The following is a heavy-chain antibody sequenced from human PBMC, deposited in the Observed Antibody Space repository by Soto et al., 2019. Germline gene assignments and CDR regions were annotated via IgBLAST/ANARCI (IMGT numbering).Heavy chain of an antibody. J-gene: IGHJ6*02. CDR3: ARSPSWGGYYYYGMDV. CDR2: IIPIFGTA. CDR1: GCTFSSYA. V-gene: IGHV1-69*13. Sequence: SVQVSCKASGCTFSSYAISWVRQAPGQGLEWMGGIIPIFGTANYAQKFQGRVTITADESTSTAYMELSSLRSEDTAVYYCARSPSWGGYYYYGMDVWGQGTTVTVSS. D-gene: IGHD3-16*01.